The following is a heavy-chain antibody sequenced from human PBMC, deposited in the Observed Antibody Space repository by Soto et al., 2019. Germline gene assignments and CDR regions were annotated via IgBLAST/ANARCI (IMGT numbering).Heavy chain of an antibody. Sequence: QVQLVESGGGVVQPGRSLRLSCAASGFTFSSYDMHWVRQAPGKGLEWVAVIWYDGSNKYYADSVKGRLTISRDNSNNPLYRQMNSLRADDTAVYYCSRREYSGSDWCDYSGQGTLVSVS. CDR2: IWYDGSNK. CDR1: GFTFSSYD. CDR3: SRREYSGSDWCDY. V-gene: IGHV3-33*01. D-gene: IGHD2-21*01. J-gene: IGHJ4*02.